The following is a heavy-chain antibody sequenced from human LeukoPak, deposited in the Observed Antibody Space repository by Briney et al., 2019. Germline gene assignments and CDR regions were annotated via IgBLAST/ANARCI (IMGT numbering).Heavy chain of an antibody. CDR3: ARTTEGYCRGRSCYSYYYYMDV. CDR1: GYSISSGYY. D-gene: IGHD2-15*01. CDR2: IYHSGST. Sequence: ASETLSLTCTVSGYSISSGYYWGWIRQPPGKGLEWIGSIYHSGSTYYNPSLKSRVTISVDTSKNQLSLKLSSVTAADTAVYYCARTTEGYCRGRSCYSYYYYMDVWGKGTTVTVSS. J-gene: IGHJ6*03. V-gene: IGHV4-38-2*02.